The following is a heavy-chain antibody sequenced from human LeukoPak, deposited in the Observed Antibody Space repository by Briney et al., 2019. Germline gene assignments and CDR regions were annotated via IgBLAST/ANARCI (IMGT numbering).Heavy chain of an antibody. CDR1: GGSISSGGYS. D-gene: IGHD3-9*01. CDR3: ARGVNYDILTGYYPNAFDI. J-gene: IGHJ3*02. V-gene: IGHV4-30-2*01. CDR2: IYHSGST. Sequence: SQTLSLTCAVSGGSISSGGYSWSWIRQPPGKGLEWIGYIYHSGSTYYNPSLKSRVTISVDRSKNQFSLKPSSVTAADTAVYYCARGVNYDILTGYYPNAFDIWGQGTMVTVSS.